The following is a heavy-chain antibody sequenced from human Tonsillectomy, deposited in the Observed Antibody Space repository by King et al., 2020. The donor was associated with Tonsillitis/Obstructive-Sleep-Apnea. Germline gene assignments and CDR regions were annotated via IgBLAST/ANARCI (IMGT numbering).Heavy chain of an antibody. J-gene: IGHJ4*02. CDR2: IYSGGST. V-gene: IGHV3-66*01. CDR3: ARDAPTVITSGDY. Sequence: VQLVESGGGLVQPGGSLRLSCAASGFTVSSNYMSWVRQAPGKGLEWVSVIYSGGSTYYADSVKGRFTISRDNSKNTLYLQINSLRAEDTAVYYCARDAPTVITSGDYWGQGTLVTVSS. D-gene: IGHD4-11*01. CDR1: GFTVSSNY.